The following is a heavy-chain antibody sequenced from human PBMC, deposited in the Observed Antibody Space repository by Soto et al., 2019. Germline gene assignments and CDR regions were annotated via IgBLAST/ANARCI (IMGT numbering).Heavy chain of an antibody. CDR3: ARSGGPRYCSSTSCYLFDY. CDR2: IYPGDSDT. D-gene: IGHD2-2*01. CDR1: GYSFTSYW. Sequence: PGESLKISCKGSGYSFTSYWIGWVRQMPGKGLEWMGIIYPGDSDTRYSPSFQGLVTISADKSISTAYLQWSSLKASDTAMYYCARSGGPRYCSSTSCYLFDYWGQGTLVTVSS. J-gene: IGHJ4*02. V-gene: IGHV5-51*01.